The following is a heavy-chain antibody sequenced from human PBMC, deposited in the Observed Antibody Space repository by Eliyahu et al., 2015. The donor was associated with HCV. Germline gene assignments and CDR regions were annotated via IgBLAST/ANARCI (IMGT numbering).Heavy chain of an antibody. CDR2: IYYSGST. CDR1: GGSVXSTTFY. D-gene: IGHD2-21*02. Sequence: QLQLQESGPGLVKPSETLSLXCTVXGGSVXSTTFYXGWIXQPPGKELEWIGSIYYSGSTYYNPSLKGRINMSVDTSKNHSSLKLTSVTAADTAVYYCARGPWVTYNWFDPWGPGTLVTVSS. CDR3: ARGPWVTYNWFDP. V-gene: IGHV4-39*07. J-gene: IGHJ5*02.